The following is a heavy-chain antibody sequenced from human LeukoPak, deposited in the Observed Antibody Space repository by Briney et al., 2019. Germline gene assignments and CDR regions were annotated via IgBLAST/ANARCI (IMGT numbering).Heavy chain of an antibody. V-gene: IGHV4-4*07. Sequence: PSETLSLTCTVSGGSFSSYYWSWIRQPAGKGLEWIGRIYSSGSTNHNPSLKSRVTMSVDTSKNQFSLKLSSVTAADTAVYYCGRLSGYSYGYVDYWGQGTLVTVSS. CDR3: GRLSGYSYGYVDY. D-gene: IGHD5-18*01. J-gene: IGHJ4*02. CDR2: IYSSGST. CDR1: GGSFSSYY.